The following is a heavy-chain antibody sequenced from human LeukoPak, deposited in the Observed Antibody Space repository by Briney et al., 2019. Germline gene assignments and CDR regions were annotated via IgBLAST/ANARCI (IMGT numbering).Heavy chain of an antibody. CDR1: GGSISSYY. CDR2: IYTSGST. D-gene: IGHD3-10*01. J-gene: IGHJ4*02. Sequence: SETLSLTCTVSGGSISSYYWSWIRQPAGKGLEWIGRIYTSGSTNYNPSLKSRVTMSVDTSKNQFSLKLSSVTAADTAVYYCARDSNPDITMVQGTSWISWGQGTLVTVSS. V-gene: IGHV4-4*07. CDR3: ARDSNPDITMVQGTSWIS.